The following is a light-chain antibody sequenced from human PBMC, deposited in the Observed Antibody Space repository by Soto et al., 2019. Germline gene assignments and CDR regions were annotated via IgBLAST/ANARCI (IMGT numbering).Light chain of an antibody. CDR3: QQYAASPRT. Sequence: IVLTQSPGTLSLSPGESATLSRRASQSISNNYLAWCQQTPGQAPRLLIYGASSRATGIPDRFSGSGSATDFTLTISRLEPEDFAVYYCQQYAASPRTFCQGTKVDI. V-gene: IGKV3-20*01. CDR2: GAS. J-gene: IGKJ1*01. CDR1: QSISNNY.